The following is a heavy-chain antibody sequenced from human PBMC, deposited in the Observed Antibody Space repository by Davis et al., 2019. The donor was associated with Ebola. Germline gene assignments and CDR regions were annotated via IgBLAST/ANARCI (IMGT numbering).Heavy chain of an antibody. D-gene: IGHD6-6*01. CDR2: INPNSGGT. CDR3: ARVTAARAGYNAFDI. CDR1: GYSFIGYY. J-gene: IGHJ3*02. V-gene: IGHV1-2*02. Sequence: ASVKVSCKASGYSFIGYYMHWVRQAPGQGLEWMGWINPNSGGTDYAQKFQGRVTMTRDTSISTAYMELSRLRSDDTAVYYCARVTAARAGYNAFDIWGQGTMVTVSS.